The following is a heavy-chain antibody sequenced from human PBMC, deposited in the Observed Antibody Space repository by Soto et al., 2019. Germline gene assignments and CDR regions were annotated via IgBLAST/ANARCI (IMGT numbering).Heavy chain of an antibody. D-gene: IGHD3-3*01. V-gene: IGHV1-69*01. Sequence: VQLVQSGAEVKKPGSSVKVSCKASGGTFSSYALSWVRQAPGQGLEWMGGTIPIFGTANYAPKFQGRVTLTADESTSTDYRELSSMRSEDSAVYYCATRLMESPYDDFGSGMYYFDYWGHRTLFIVGS. CDR1: GGTFSSYA. CDR2: TIPIFGTA. J-gene: IGHJ4*01. CDR3: ATRLMESPYDDFGSGMYYFDY.